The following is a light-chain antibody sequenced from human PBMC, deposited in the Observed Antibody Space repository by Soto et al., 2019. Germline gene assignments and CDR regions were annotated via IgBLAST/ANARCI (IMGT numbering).Light chain of an antibody. CDR1: QSISSY. CDR2: AAS. Sequence: DIQMTQSPSSLSSSVGDVFTITCRASQSISSYVSWYQQKPGKAPKLLIYAASRLESGVPSRFSGSGSGTDFTLTISCLQSEDFATYYCQQYYSYPRTFGQGTKVDIK. J-gene: IGKJ1*01. V-gene: IGKV1-39*01. CDR3: QQYYSYPRT.